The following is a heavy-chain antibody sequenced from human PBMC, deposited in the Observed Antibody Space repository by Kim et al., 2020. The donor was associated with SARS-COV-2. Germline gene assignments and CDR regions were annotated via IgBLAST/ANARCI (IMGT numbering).Heavy chain of an antibody. CDR1: GGSISSSSYY. Sequence: SETLSLTCTVSGGSISSSSYYWGWIRQPPGKGLEWIGSIYYSGSTYYNPSLKSRVTISVDTSKNQFSLKLSSVTAADTAVYYCARHPGGPDGGPIYDSSGYFAEYFQHWGQGTLVTVSS. J-gene: IGHJ1*01. CDR2: IYYSGST. V-gene: IGHV4-39*01. CDR3: ARHPGGPDGGPIYDSSGYFAEYFQH. D-gene: IGHD3-22*01.